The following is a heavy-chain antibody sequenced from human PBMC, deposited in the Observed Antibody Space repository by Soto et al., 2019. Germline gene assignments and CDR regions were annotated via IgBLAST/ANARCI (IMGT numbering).Heavy chain of an antibody. J-gene: IGHJ4*02. V-gene: IGHV3-30-3*01. D-gene: IGHD2-15*01. CDR1: GFTFSSYA. CDR2: ISYDGSNK. CDR3: ARDPVVVVVAATGYFDY. Sequence: HLGGSLRLSCAASGFTFSSYAMHWVRQAPGKGLEWVAVISYDGSNKYYADSVKGRFTISRDNSKNTLYLQMNSLRAEDTAVYYCARDPVVVVVAATGYFDYWGQGTLVTVSS.